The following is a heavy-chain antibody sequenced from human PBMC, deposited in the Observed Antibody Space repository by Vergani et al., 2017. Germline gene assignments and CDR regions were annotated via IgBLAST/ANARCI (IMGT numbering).Heavy chain of an antibody. J-gene: IGHJ4*02. CDR1: GFTLSNYD. CDR2: IQFDGSNQ. D-gene: IGHD3-16*01. CDR3: AKHFRGWGIDY. Sequence: QVQLVESGGSVVQRGGSLILHCATSGFTLSNYDMQWIRQGPGKGLEFVAFIQFDGSNQYYADSVKGRFTLSRDFSKNTLYLQMNSLRTDDTATYYCAKHFRGWGIDYWCQGNQVIVSS. V-gene: IGHV3-30*02.